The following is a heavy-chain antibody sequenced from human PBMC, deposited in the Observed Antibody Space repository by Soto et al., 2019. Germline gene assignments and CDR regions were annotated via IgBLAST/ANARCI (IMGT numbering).Heavy chain of an antibody. CDR2: MYPDDSDI. Sequence: ESLKISCKASGYSFSFYWIGWVRQMPGKGLEWMAIMYPDDSDIRYSPSFEAHVTISADKSTSTAFLQWSSLKASDTAMYYCATAYVYDFENSNYYRDAFDIWGQGTLVTVSS. D-gene: IGHD3-22*01. CDR1: GYSFSFYW. V-gene: IGHV5-51*01. J-gene: IGHJ3*02. CDR3: ATAYVYDFENSNYYRDAFDI.